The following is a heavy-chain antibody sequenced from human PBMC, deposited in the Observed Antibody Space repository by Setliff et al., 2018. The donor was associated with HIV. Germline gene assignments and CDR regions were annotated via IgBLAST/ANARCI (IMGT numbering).Heavy chain of an antibody. Sequence: GESLKISCAASGFTFSSYWMGWVRQAPGKGLEWMANIKQDGSEKYYVDSVEGRFTISRDNAKNSLYLQMNSLRAEDTAVYYCARGDFYDSSGYFTDAFDIWGQGTMVTVS. CDR1: GFTFSSYW. J-gene: IGHJ3*02. D-gene: IGHD3-22*01. CDR3: ARGDFYDSSGYFTDAFDI. V-gene: IGHV3-7*03. CDR2: IKQDGSEK.